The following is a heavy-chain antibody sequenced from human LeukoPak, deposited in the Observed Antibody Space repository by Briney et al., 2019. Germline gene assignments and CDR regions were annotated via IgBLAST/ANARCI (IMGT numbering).Heavy chain of an antibody. J-gene: IGHJ4*02. CDR1: GYTFTSYG. CDR3: ARDYPITAAGTDY. D-gene: IGHD6-13*01. CDR2: ISAYNGNT. V-gene: IGHV1-18*01. Sequence: ASVKVSCKASGYTFTSYGISWVRQAPGQGLEWMGWISAYNGNTNYAQKVQGRVSMTTDTFTTTAYMELRSLRPDDTAVYYCARDYPITAAGTDYWGQGTLVTVSS.